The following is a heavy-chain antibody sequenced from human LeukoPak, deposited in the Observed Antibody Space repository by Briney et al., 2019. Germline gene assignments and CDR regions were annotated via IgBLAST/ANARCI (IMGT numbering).Heavy chain of an antibody. CDR1: GGSISSSSYY. CDR2: SYYSGST. D-gene: IGHD2-2*01. J-gene: IGHJ4*02. V-gene: IGHV4-39*07. CDR3: VRSPDCSSTSCYGYYFDY. Sequence: SETLSLTCTVSGGSISSSSYYWGWIRQPPGKGLEWIGSSYYSGSTYYNPSLKNRVTIPVDTSKNRFSLKLNSVTAADAAVYYCVRSPDCSSTSCYGYYFDYWGQGTLVTVSS.